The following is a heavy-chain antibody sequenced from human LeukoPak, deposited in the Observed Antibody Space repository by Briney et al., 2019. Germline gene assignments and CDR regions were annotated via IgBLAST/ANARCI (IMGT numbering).Heavy chain of an antibody. J-gene: IGHJ4*02. CDR1: GYTFTSYG. CDR3: AREGDIYCSGGSCSEDY. Sequence: GASVKVSCKASGYTFTSYGISWVRQATGQGLEWMGWISAYNGNTNYAQKLQGRVTMTTDTSTSTAYMELRSLRSDDTAVYYCAREGDIYCSGGSCSEDYWGQGTLVTVSS. CDR2: ISAYNGNT. V-gene: IGHV1-18*01. D-gene: IGHD2-15*01.